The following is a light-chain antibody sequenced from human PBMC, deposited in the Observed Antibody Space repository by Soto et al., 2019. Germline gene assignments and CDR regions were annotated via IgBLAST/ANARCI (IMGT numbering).Light chain of an antibody. Sequence: PSTLCASVGDRLIIACRATQSINWLAWYQQKPGKAPKLLIFEASRLESGVPSRFSGSGSGTEFTLTISSLQPGYIGTYYRQPYPTSSSLLTFAPGTKVDIK. CDR2: EAS. CDR3: QPYPTSSSLLT. V-gene: IGKV1-5*03. J-gene: IGKJ1*01. CDR1: QSINW.